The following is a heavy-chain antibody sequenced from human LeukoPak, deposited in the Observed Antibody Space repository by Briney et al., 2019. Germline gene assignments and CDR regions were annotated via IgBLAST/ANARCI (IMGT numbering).Heavy chain of an antibody. J-gene: IGHJ6*04. CDR3: AELGITMIGGV. V-gene: IGHV3-48*03. D-gene: IGHD3-10*02. CDR2: ISSSGSTI. Sequence: PGGSLRLSCAASGFTFSSYEMNWVRQAPGKGLEWVSYISSSGSTIYYADSVKGRFTISRDNAENSLYLQMNSLRAEDTAVYCCAELGITMIGGVWGKGTTVTISS. CDR1: GFTFSSYE.